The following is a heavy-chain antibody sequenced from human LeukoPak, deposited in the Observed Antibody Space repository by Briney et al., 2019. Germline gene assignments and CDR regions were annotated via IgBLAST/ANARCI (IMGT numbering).Heavy chain of an antibody. CDR3: ARDAVVAATVDY. V-gene: IGHV4-34*01. J-gene: IGHJ4*02. D-gene: IGHD2-15*01. CDR2: INHSGST. CDR1: GGSFSGYY. Sequence: SETLSLTCAVYGGSFSGYYWSWIRQPPGKGLEWIGEINHSGSTNHNPSLKSRVTISVDTSKNQFSLKLSSVTAADTAVYYCARDAVVAATVDYWGQGTLVTVSS.